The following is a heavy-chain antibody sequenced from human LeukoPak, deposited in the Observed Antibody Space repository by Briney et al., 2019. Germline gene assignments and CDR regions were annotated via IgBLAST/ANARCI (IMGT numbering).Heavy chain of an antibody. V-gene: IGHV3-23*01. CDR1: GFTFSSYA. CDR3: ASLPYYDFWSGHYNFDY. CDR2: ISSSGGST. J-gene: IGHJ4*02. Sequence: PGGSLRLSCAASGFTFSSYAVSRVRQAPGKGLEWVSAISSSGGSTYYADSVKGRLTISRDNSKNTLYLQMNSLRAEDTAVYYCASLPYYDFWSGHYNFDYWGQGTLVTVSS. D-gene: IGHD3-3*01.